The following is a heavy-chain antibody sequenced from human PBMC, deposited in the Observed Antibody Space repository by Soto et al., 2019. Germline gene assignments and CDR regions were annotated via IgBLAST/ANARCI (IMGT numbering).Heavy chain of an antibody. D-gene: IGHD3-3*01. V-gene: IGHV1-69*13. CDR3: ARGAYYDFWSGYAVFYYGMDV. CDR2: IIPIFGTA. J-gene: IGHJ6*02. CDR1: GGPFSSYA. Sequence: SSVKVSCKASGGPFSSYAISWVRQAPGQGLEWMGGIIPIFGTANYAQKFQGRVTITADESTSTAYMELSSLRSEDTAVYYCARGAYYDFWSGYAVFYYGMDVWGQGTTVTVS.